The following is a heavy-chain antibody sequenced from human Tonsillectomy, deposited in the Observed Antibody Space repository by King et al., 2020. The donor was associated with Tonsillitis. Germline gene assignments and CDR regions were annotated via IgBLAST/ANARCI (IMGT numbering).Heavy chain of an antibody. CDR3: ARSRGLGLIDY. CDR1: GGSISRGTYS. V-gene: IGHV4-30-4*07. Sequence: QLQESGPGLVKPSQTLSLTCAVSGGSISRGTYSWTWIRQPPGKGLEWIGYISYSGSASYNPSLKSRLTISVDTSKNQFSLNLSSVTAADTAVYYCARSRGLGLIDYWGQGTLVTVSS. CDR2: ISYSGSA. D-gene: IGHD3/OR15-3a*01. J-gene: IGHJ4*02.